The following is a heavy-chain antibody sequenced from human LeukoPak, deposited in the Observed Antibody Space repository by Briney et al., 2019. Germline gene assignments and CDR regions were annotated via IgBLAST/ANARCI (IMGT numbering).Heavy chain of an antibody. CDR2: ISSSGSTI. CDR1: GFTFSSYE. V-gene: IGHV3-48*03. D-gene: IGHD1-14*01. Sequence: HPGGSLRLSCAASGFTFSSYEMNWVRQAPGKGLEWVSYISSSGSTIYYADSVKGRFTISRDNAKNSLYLQMNSLRAEDTGVYYCASSTGESYGMDVWGQGTTVTVSS. J-gene: IGHJ6*02. CDR3: ASSTGESYGMDV.